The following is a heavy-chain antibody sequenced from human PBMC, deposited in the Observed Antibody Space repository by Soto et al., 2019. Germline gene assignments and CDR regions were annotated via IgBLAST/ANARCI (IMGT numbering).Heavy chain of an antibody. CDR1: GFTFSSYS. CDR2: ISSSSSYI. CDR3: ARSLGRITICGVVPLYYYYYGMDV. Sequence: ESGGGLVKPGGSLRLSCAASGFTFSSYSMNWVRQAPGKGLEWVSSISSSSSYIYYADSVKGRFTISRDNAKNSLYLQMNSLRAEDTAVYYCARSLGRITICGVVPLYYYYYGMDVWGQGTTVTVSS. J-gene: IGHJ6*02. D-gene: IGHD3-3*01. V-gene: IGHV3-21*01.